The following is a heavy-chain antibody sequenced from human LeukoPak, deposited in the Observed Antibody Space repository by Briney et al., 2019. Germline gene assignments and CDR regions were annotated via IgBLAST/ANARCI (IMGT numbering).Heavy chain of an antibody. CDR3: AKDGAVRFLEYMDV. D-gene: IGHD3-3*01. Sequence: GGSLRLSCAASGFTFSSYAMHWVRQAPGKGLEWVAVISYDGSNKYYADSVKGRFTISRDNSKNTLYLQMNSLRAEDTAVYYCAKDGAVRFLEYMDVWGKGTTVTVSS. CDR2: ISYDGSNK. J-gene: IGHJ6*03. V-gene: IGHV3-30-3*01. CDR1: GFTFSSYA.